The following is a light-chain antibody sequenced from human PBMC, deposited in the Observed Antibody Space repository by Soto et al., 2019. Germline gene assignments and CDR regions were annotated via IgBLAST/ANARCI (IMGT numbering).Light chain of an antibody. V-gene: IGLV2-14*01. J-gene: IGLJ1*01. CDR3: SSYTSGSTLYV. CDR2: DVS. Sequence: QSVLTQPASVSGSPGQSITISCTGTSSDVGGYIYVSWYQQHPGKAPKLMIYDVSNRPSGVSNRFSGSRSGNTASLTISGLQAEDEADYFCSSYTSGSTLYVFGSGTKVTVL. CDR1: SSDVGGYIY.